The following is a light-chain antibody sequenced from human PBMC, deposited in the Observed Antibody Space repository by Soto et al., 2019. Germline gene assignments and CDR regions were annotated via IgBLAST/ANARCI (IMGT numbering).Light chain of an antibody. CDR1: QSVSSNY. V-gene: IGKV3-20*01. CDR3: QKYGSSPRVT. CDR2: GAS. J-gene: IGKJ4*01. Sequence: EIVLTQSPGTLSLSPGERATLSCRASQSVSSNYLAWYQQKPGQAPRLLIYGASSRATGIPDRFSGSGSGTEFTITISRLEPEDFAAYYCQKYGSSPRVTFGGGTKVEIK.